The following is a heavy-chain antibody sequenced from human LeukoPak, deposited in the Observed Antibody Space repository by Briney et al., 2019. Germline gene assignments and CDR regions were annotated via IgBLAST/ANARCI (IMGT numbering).Heavy chain of an antibody. D-gene: IGHD2-2*01. CDR3: ARQRLGYCSSTSCPDAFDI. V-gene: IGHV3-48*04. CDR1: GFTFSSYS. J-gene: IGHJ3*02. Sequence: GGSLRLSCAASGFTFSSYSMNWVRQAPGKGLEWVSYISGSSATIYYVDSVKGRFTISRDNAKNSLYLQMNSLRAEDTAVYYCARQRLGYCSSTSCPDAFDIWGQGTMVTVSS. CDR2: ISGSSATI.